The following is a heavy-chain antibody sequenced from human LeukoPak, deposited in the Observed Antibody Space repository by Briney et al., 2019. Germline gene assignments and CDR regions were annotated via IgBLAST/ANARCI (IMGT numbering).Heavy chain of an antibody. J-gene: IGHJ4*02. Sequence: PSEPLSLPCTVSSGSISSTSYYWGWIRQPPGKGLEWIGSISYGGSTYYNPSLKGRVTISLDASKDQLSLKLSSVTAADTAVHYCARHEVYLLPFDFWGRGTLVTVSS. D-gene: IGHD2-15*01. CDR1: SGSISSTSYY. V-gene: IGHV4-39*01. CDR2: ISYGGST. CDR3: ARHEVYLLPFDF.